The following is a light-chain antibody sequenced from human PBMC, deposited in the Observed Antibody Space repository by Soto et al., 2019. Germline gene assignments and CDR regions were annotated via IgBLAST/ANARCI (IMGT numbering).Light chain of an antibody. J-gene: IGKJ1*01. V-gene: IGKV1-17*03. CDR2: SAT. Sequence: IKMTQSPSDMSASVGDKVTITCRASQDISSCLVWFQQKPGKVPNLLMYSATTLESGVPSRFSGSGSETEFTLTISSLQPDDFATYYCQHHNSYSRTFGQGTKVDIK. CDR3: QHHNSYSRT. CDR1: QDISSC.